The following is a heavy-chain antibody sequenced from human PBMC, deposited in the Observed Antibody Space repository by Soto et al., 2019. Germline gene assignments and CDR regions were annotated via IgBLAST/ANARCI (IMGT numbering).Heavy chain of an antibody. V-gene: IGHV1-69*13. J-gene: IGHJ4*02. CDR2: IIPIFGTA. CDR1: GGTFSSYA. D-gene: IGHD2-2*01. CDR3: ARAVPSTQQDFDY. Sequence: SVKVSCKASGGTFSSYAISWLRQAPGQGLEWMGGIIPIFGTANYAQKFQGRVTITADESTSTAYMELSSLRSEDTAVYYCARAVPSTQQDFDYWGQGTLVTVSS.